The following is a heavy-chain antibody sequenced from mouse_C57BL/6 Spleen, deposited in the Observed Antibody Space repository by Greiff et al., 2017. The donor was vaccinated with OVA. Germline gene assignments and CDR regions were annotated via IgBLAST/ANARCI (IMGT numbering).Heavy chain of an antibody. V-gene: IGHV1-64*01. J-gene: IGHJ4*01. CDR1: GYTFTSYW. D-gene: IGHD2-4*01. CDR3: AREGIYYDYDGGYAMDY. CDR2: IHPNSGST. Sequence: QVQLKQSGAELVKPGASVKLSCKASGYTFTSYWMHWVKQRPGQGLEWIGMIHPNSGSTNYNEKFKSKATLTVDKSSSTAYMQLSSLTSEDSAVYYCAREGIYYDYDGGYAMDYWGQGTSVTVSS.